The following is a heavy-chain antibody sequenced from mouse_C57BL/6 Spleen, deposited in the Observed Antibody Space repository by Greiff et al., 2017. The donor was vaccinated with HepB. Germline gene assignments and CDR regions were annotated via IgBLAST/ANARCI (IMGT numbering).Heavy chain of an antibody. J-gene: IGHJ2*01. Sequence: HLVESGPELVKPGASVKISCKASGYSFTDYNMNWVKQSNGKSLEWIGVINPNYGTTSYNQKFKGKATLTVDQSSSTAYMQLNSLTSEDSAVYYCASLIYYYGSSYDPFDYWGQGTTLTVSS. CDR3: ASLIYYYGSSYDPFDY. V-gene: IGHV1-39*01. D-gene: IGHD1-1*01. CDR2: INPNYGTT. CDR1: GYSFTDYN.